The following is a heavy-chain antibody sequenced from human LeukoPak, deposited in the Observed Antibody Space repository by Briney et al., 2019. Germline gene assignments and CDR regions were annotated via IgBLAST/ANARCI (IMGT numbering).Heavy chain of an antibody. CDR1: GFTFSSYA. D-gene: IGHD3-10*01. J-gene: IGHJ4*02. CDR3: AKPHPLARPVYGSGSYSDYFDY. V-gene: IGHV3-30*18. Sequence: GGSLRLSCAASGFTFSSYAMHWVRQAPGKGLEWVAVISYDGSNKYYADSVKGRFTISRDNSKNTLYLQMNSLRAEDTAVYYCAKPHPLARPVYGSGSYSDYFDYWGQGTLVTVSS. CDR2: ISYDGSNK.